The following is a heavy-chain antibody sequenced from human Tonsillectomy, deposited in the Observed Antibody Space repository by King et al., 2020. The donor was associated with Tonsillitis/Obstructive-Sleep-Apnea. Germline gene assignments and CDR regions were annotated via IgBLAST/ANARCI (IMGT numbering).Heavy chain of an antibody. CDR2: ISRSTSYT. V-gene: IGHV3-11*05. Sequence: VQLVESGGGLVKPGGSLRLSCAASGFTFSDYDMSWILLAPGKGLEWVSYISRSTSYTNYADSVKGRFTISRDNAKNSLYLQMNSLRAEDTAVYYCAAGSPVSPSLGFDYWGQGTLVTVSS. D-gene: IGHD3-10*01. CDR1: GFTFSDYD. J-gene: IGHJ4*02. CDR3: AAGSPVSPSLGFDY.